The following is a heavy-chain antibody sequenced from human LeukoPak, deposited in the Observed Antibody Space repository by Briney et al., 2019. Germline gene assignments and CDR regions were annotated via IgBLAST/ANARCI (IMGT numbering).Heavy chain of an antibody. Sequence: SETLSLTCTVSGGSISSGDYYWSWIRQPPGKGLEWIGYIYYSGSTYYNPSLKSRVAISVDTSKNQFSLKLSSVTAADTAVYYCARAPPTYFWSGYGYYYMDVWGKGTTVTVSS. V-gene: IGHV4-30-4*08. CDR1: GGSISSGDYY. D-gene: IGHD3-3*01. CDR3: ARAPPTYFWSGYGYYYMDV. J-gene: IGHJ6*03. CDR2: IYYSGST.